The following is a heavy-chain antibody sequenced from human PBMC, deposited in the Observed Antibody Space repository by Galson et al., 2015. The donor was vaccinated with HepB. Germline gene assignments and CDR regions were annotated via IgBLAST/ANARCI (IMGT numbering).Heavy chain of an antibody. D-gene: IGHD3-3*01. CDR3: ARDRRNSITIFGVVTPPYYYYMDV. J-gene: IGHJ6*03. CDR1: GGTFSSYA. Sequence: SCKASGGTFSSYAISWVRQAPGQGLEWMGGIIPIFGTANYAQKFQGRVTITADESTSTAYMELSSLRSEDTAVYYCARDRRNSITIFGVVTPPYYYYMDVWGKGTTVTVSS. CDR2: IIPIFGTA. V-gene: IGHV1-69*01.